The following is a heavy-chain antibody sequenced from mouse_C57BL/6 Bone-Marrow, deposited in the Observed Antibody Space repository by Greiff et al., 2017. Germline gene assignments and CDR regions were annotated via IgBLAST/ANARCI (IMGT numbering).Heavy chain of an antibody. Sequence: EVQVVESGGGLVKPGGSLKLSCAASGFTFSSYDMSWVRPTPEKRQEWVATISDGGSYTYSPDNVKGRFTISRDHAKNNLYLQMGHLKSEDTAMYYCAIYYSNSWCAYWGQGTLGTVSA. CDR2: ISDGGSYT. V-gene: IGHV5-4*01. D-gene: IGHD2-5*01. CDR3: AIYYSNSWCAY. J-gene: IGHJ3*01. CDR1: GFTFSSYD.